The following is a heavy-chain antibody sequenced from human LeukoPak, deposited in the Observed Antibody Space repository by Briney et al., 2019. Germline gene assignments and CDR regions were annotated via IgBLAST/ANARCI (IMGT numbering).Heavy chain of an antibody. Sequence: GGSLRLSCAASGFTFSSYVMSWVRQAPGKGLEWVASIKQDGSEKYYVDFVKGRFSISRDNAKNSLYLQMNSLGADDTAVYYCAGGTGMDVWGQGTTVTVSS. CDR3: AGGTGMDV. CDR2: IKQDGSEK. J-gene: IGHJ6*02. V-gene: IGHV3-7*05. CDR1: GFTFSSYV. D-gene: IGHD1-1*01.